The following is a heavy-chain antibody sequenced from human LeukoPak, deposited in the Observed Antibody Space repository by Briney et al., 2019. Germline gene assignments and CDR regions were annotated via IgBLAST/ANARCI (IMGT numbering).Heavy chain of an antibody. V-gene: IGHV4-34*01. CDR1: GESFSGYY. Sequence: SETLSLTCAVYGESFSGYYWSWIRQPPRKGLEWIGEINDSGSTNYKPSLKSRVTVSVDTSKNQFSLKLSSVTAADTAVYYCARDRGNSGLNFDLWGRGTLVTVSS. J-gene: IGHJ2*01. D-gene: IGHD2/OR15-2a*01. CDR3: ARDRGNSGLNFDL. CDR2: INDSGST.